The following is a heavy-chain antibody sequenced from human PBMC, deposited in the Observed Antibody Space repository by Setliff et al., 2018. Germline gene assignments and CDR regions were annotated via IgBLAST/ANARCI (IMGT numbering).Heavy chain of an antibody. V-gene: IGHV4-34*01. CDR2: INHTGST. D-gene: IGHD2-2*01. CDR3: ARGYCSSPSCFFAGWFDP. J-gene: IGHJ5*02. CDR1: GGSFSGYY. Sequence: SETLSLTCAVYGGSFSGYYWSWIRQPPGKGLEWIGEINHTGSTNYSPSLKSRVTISVDTSKNQFFLKLTSVTAADTAVYYCARGYCSSPSCFFAGWFDPWGQGTLVTVSS.